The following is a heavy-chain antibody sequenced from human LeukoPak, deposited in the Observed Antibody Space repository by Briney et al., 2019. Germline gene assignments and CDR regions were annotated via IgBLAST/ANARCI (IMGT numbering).Heavy chain of an antibody. CDR1: GGSFSGYY. V-gene: IGHV4-34*01. D-gene: IGHD6-13*01. CDR3: ASRSGSSWYFWFDP. CDR2: INHSGST. Sequence: SETLSLTCAVYGGSFSGYYWSWIRQPPGKGLEWIGEINHSGSTNYNPSLKSRVTISVDTSKNQFSLKLSSVTAADTAVYYCASRSGSSWYFWFDPWGRGTLVTVSS. J-gene: IGHJ5*02.